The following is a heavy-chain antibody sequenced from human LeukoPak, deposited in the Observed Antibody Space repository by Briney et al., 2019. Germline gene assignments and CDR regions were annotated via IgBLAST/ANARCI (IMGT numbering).Heavy chain of an antibody. J-gene: IGHJ4*02. CDR1: RGSITSYS. Sequence: SETLSLTCNVSRGSITSYSWTWIRQPVGKGLEWIGRIFVDGRTNYNPSLKSRVTISVDTSKNQFSLKLSAVTAADTAVYYCARGIAAADPFDYWGQGTLVTVSS. D-gene: IGHD6-13*01. CDR3: ARGIAAADPFDY. V-gene: IGHV4-4*07. CDR2: IFVDGRT.